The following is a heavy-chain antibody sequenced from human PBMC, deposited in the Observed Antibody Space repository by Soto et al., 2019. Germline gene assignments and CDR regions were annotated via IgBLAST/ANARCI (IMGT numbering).Heavy chain of an antibody. CDR1: GFTFSDYA. V-gene: IGHV3-30*18. D-gene: IGHD6-19*01. J-gene: IGHJ4*02. Sequence: VQLVESGGGVVQPGRSLRLSCAASGFTFSDYAMHWVRQAPGKGLEWVAVVSHDGRNTHYADSVKGRFTISRDSSKNTVPLEMTSLRAEDTAVEYCAKGGRQWLVTSDFNYWGQGALVTVSS. CDR3: AKGGRQWLVTSDFNY. CDR2: VSHDGRNT.